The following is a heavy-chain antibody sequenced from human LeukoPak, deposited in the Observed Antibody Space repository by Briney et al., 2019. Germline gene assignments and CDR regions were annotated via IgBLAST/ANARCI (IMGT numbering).Heavy chain of an antibody. J-gene: IGHJ3*02. V-gene: IGHV3-66*01. CDR1: GFTVSSNY. CDR2: IYSGGST. Sequence: GGSLRLSCAASGFTVSSNYVSWVRQAPGKGLEWVSVIYSGGSTYYADSVKGRFTISRDNSKNTLYLQMNSLRAEDTAVYYCARAPMPHAFDIWGQGTMVTVSS. D-gene: IGHD2-2*01. CDR3: ARAPMPHAFDI.